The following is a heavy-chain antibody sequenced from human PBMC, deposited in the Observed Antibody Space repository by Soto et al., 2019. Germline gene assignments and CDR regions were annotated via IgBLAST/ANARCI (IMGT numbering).Heavy chain of an antibody. J-gene: IGHJ5*02. CDR1: GGSISSGGYY. V-gene: IGHV4-31*03. Sequence: SETLSLTCTVSGGSISSGGYYWSWIRQHPGKGLEWIGYIYYSGSTYYNPSLKSRVTISVDTSKNQFSLKLSSVTAADTAVYYCARDVFDYYGSGSYPNWFDPWGQGTLVTVSS. CDR3: ARDVFDYYGSGSYPNWFDP. D-gene: IGHD3-10*01. CDR2: IYYSGST.